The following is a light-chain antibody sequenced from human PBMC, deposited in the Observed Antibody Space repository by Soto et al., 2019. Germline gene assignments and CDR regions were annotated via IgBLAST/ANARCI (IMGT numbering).Light chain of an antibody. Sequence: EIVMTQSPATLSVSPGERATLSCRASQSVSSNLAWYQQKPAQAPRLLIYDASTRATGIPARFSGSGSGTEFTLDITSPQAEDVAVYYCQHYNNWPPWTFGQGTTVEI. J-gene: IGKJ1*01. V-gene: IGKV3-15*01. CDR1: QSVSSN. CDR2: DAS. CDR3: QHYNNWPPWT.